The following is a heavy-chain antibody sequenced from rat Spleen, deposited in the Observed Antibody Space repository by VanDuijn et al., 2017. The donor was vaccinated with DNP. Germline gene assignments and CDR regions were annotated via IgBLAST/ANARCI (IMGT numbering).Heavy chain of an antibody. J-gene: IGHJ3*01. CDR2: ITSGGGIT. Sequence: EVQLVESGGGLVQPGRSLKLSCAASGFTFSDHLMTWIRQVPGRGLEWIASITSGGGITYYPDSVKGRFTISRDNAENTLYLQMDSLRSEDTATYYCATSSYFGYDYGFAYWGQGTLVTVSS. D-gene: IGHD1-7*01. CDR3: ATSSYFGYDYGFAY. CDR1: GFTFSDHL. V-gene: IGHV5-25*01.